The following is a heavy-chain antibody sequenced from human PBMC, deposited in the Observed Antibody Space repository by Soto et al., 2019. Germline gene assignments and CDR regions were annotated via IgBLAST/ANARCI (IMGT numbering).Heavy chain of an antibody. CDR2: ISGSGGST. D-gene: IGHD2-15*01. V-gene: IGHV3-23*01. Sequence: SLRLSCAASGFTFTSYAMIWVRQAPGKGLEWVSAISGSGGSTYYADSVKGRFTISRDSSKNTVYLQMNSLRAEDTAVYYCARVQCTGGSCFSSYYYYYGMDVWGQGTTVTVSS. J-gene: IGHJ6*02. CDR3: ARVQCTGGSCFSSYYYYYGMDV. CDR1: GFTFTSYA.